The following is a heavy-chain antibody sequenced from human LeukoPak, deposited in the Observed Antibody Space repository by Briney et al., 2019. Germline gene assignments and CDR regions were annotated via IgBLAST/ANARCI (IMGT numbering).Heavy chain of an antibody. CDR2: INHSGST. Sequence: PSETLSLTCAVYGGSFSGYYWSWIRQPPGKGLEWIGEINHSGSTNYNPSLKSRVTISVDTSKNQFSLKLSSVTAADTAVYYCARGRDGYTVTPRDAFDIWGQGTMVTVSS. V-gene: IGHV4-34*01. CDR1: GGSFSGYY. J-gene: IGHJ3*02. CDR3: ARGRDGYTVTPRDAFDI. D-gene: IGHD4-17*01.